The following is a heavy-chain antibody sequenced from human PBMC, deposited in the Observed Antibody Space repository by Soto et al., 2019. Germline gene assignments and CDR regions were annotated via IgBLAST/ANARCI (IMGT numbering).Heavy chain of an antibody. Sequence: GGSLRLSCAASGFTFSDHYMIWIRQAPGKGLEWVSYISGTRIYIKYADSVKGRFTISRDNARNSLSLQMNSLRVEDTAVYYCARANSSTWPDYSGQGTLVTVSS. V-gene: IGHV3-11*05. CDR3: ARANSSTWPDY. CDR1: GFTFSDHY. CDR2: ISGTRIYI. D-gene: IGHD2-2*01. J-gene: IGHJ4*02.